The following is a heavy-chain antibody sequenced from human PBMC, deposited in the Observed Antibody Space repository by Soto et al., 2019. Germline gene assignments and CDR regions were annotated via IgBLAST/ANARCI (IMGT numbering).Heavy chain of an antibody. CDR2: IKVDGSEK. J-gene: IGHJ4*02. V-gene: IGHV3-7*05. CDR1: GFTFSNYW. Sequence: ESGGGFVQPGGSLRLSCAASGFTFSNYWMSWVRQAPGKGLGWVANIKVDGSEKYYVDSVKGRFTISRDNAKNSLYLQMNSLRAEDTAVYYCAGVAVRGQGTLVTVSS. CDR3: AGVAV. D-gene: IGHD6-19*01.